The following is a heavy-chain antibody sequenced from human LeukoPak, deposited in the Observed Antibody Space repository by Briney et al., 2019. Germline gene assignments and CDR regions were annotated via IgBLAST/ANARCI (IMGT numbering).Heavy chain of an antibody. D-gene: IGHD3-10*01. Sequence: ASVKVSCKASGYTFTSYGISWVRQAPGQGLEWVGWISAYNGNTNYAQKLQGRVTMTTDTSTSTAYMELRSLRSDDTAVYYCARLPSYYYGSGSYSPMGYWGQGTLVTVSS. J-gene: IGHJ4*02. CDR3: ARLPSYYYGSGSYSPMGY. V-gene: IGHV1-18*01. CDR2: ISAYNGNT. CDR1: GYTFTSYG.